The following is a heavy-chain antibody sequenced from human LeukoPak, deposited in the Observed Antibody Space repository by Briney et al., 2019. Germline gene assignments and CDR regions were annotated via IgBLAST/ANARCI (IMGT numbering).Heavy chain of an antibody. J-gene: IGHJ4*02. CDR2: ISSSSSTI. CDR1: GFTFSSYS. CDR3: AKDPIGGWMFDY. Sequence: GALRLSCAASGFTFSSYSMNWVRQAPGKGLEWVSYISSSSSTIYYADSVKGRFTISRDNSKNTLYLQMNSLRAEDTAVYYCAKDPIGGWMFDYWGQGTLVTVSS. D-gene: IGHD6-19*01. V-gene: IGHV3-48*01.